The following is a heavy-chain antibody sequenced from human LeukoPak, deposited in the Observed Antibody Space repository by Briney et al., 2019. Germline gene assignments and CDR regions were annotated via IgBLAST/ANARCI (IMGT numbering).Heavy chain of an antibody. V-gene: IGHV4-4*07. D-gene: IGHD6-19*01. Sequence: SETLSLTCTVSGGSISSYYWSWIRQPAGKGLEWIGRIYTSGSTNYNPSLKSRVTMSVDTSKNQFSLKLSSVTAADTAVYYCARARIAVAGTGFYWYFDLWGRGTLVTVSS. CDR2: IYTSGST. J-gene: IGHJ2*01. CDR1: GGSISSYY. CDR3: ARARIAVAGTGFYWYFDL.